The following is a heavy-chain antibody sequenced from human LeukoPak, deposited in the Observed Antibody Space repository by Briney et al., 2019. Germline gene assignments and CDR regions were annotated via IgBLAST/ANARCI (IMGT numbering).Heavy chain of an antibody. CDR1: GDSISSNNW. J-gene: IGHJ6*02. CDR2: IHHSGPT. CDR3: ARAALSTQYSSGWYGYSIYYYYYGMDV. D-gene: IGHD6-19*01. V-gene: IGHV4-4*02. Sequence: SETLSLTCAVSGDSISSNNWWSWVRQPPGKGLEWIGEIHHSGPTNYISSLKSRVAMSVDRSNNHFSLRLSSVTAADTAVYYCARAALSTQYSSGWYGYSIYYYYYGMDVWGQGTTVTVSS.